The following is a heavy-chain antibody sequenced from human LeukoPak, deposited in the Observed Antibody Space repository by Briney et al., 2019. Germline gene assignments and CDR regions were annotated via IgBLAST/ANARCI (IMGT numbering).Heavy chain of an antibody. CDR2: INPNSGGT. J-gene: IGHJ3*02. V-gene: IGHV1-2*02. CDR3: ARDKTSGWGDDAFDI. CDR1: GYTFTGYY. D-gene: IGHD6-19*01. Sequence: GASVKVSCKASGYTFTGYYMHWVRQAPGQGLEWMGWINPNSGGTNYAQKFQGRVTMTRDTSITTAYMELSRLRSDDTAVYYCARDKTSGWGDDAFDIWGQGTMVTVSS.